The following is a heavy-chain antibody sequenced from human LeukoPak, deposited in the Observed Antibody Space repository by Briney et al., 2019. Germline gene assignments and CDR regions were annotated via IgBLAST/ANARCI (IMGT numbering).Heavy chain of an antibody. V-gene: IGHV4-39*07. CDR1: GGGSISSSSYY. CDR3: AREGYSYGKNWFDP. D-gene: IGHD5-18*01. CDR2: VYYSGHT. J-gene: IGHJ5*02. Sequence: LETLSLTCTVSGGGSISSSSYYWGWIRQPPEKGLEWIGSVYYSGHTYYNPSLKSRVTISLDTSKNQFSLKVSSVTAADTAVYYCAREGYSYGKNWFDPWGQGTLVTVSS.